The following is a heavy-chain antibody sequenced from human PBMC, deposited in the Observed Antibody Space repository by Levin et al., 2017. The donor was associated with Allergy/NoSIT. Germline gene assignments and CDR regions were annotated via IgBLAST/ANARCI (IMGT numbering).Heavy chain of an antibody. CDR2: IVVGSGNT. CDR3: AAFPNRITMIVVDRPQPYGMDV. V-gene: IGHV1-58*01. Sequence: KISCKASGFTFTSSAVQWVRQAHGQRLEWIGWIVVGSGNTNYAQKFQERVTITRDMSTSTAYMELSSLRSEDTAVYYCAAFPNRITMIVVDRPQPYGMDVWGQGTTVTVSS. CDR1: GFTFTSSA. J-gene: IGHJ6*02. D-gene: IGHD3-22*01.